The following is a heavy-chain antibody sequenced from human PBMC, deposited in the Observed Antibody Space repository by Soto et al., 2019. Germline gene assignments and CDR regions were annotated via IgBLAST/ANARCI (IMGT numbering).Heavy chain of an antibody. V-gene: IGHV4-34*01. J-gene: IGHJ4*02. CDR1: GGSFSGYF. CDR2: INHSGST. Sequence: SETLSLTCAVYGGSFSGYFWTWIRQPPGKGLEWIGEINHSGSTNHNPSLKSRVAISVDTSKNQFSLKLRSVTAADTAVYYCARGITIGDARDKNYFDSWGQGTLVTVSS. D-gene: IGHD3-10*01. CDR3: ARGITIGDARDKNYFDS.